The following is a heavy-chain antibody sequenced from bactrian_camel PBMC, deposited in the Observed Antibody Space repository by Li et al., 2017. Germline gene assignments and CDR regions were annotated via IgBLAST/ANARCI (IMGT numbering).Heavy chain of an antibody. CDR2: MYGGGATYTERT. J-gene: IGHJ4*01. Sequence: HVQLVESGGGSVEAGGSLKLSCVAVQDTTKRNAMAWFRQSPGKEREGLAAMYGGGATYTERTYYADSVKGRFTISQDIAKNTVYLQMDSLKPEDTAMYYCTAGFLDRYQSLLSESVYTYWGQGTQVTVS. D-gene: IGHD3*01. V-gene: IGHV3-3*01. CDR1: QDTTKRNA. CDR3: TAGFLDRYQSLLSESVYTY.